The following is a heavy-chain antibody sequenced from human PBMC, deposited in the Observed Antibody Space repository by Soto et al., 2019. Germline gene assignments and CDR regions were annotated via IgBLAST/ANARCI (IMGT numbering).Heavy chain of an antibody. Sequence: ASVKVSCKASGYTFTGYYMHWVRQAPGQGLEWMGWINPNSGGTNYAQKFQGWVTMTRDTPISTAYMELSRLRSDDTAVYYCARAGGQQLVPFDYWGQGTLVTVSS. CDR1: GYTFTGYY. V-gene: IGHV1-2*04. CDR2: INPNSGGT. J-gene: IGHJ4*02. CDR3: ARAGGQQLVPFDY. D-gene: IGHD6-13*01.